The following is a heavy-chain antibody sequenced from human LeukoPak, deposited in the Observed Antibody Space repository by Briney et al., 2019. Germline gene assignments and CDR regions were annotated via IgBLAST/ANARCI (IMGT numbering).Heavy chain of an antibody. CDR1: GFTFRSYA. J-gene: IGHJ4*02. Sequence: PGGSLRLSCAASGFTFRSYAMHWVRQAPGKGLEYVSAFSSNGGSTYYANSVKGRFTISRDNSKNTLYLQMGSLRADDMAVYYCAREPDGDTKSGTLDYWGQGTLVTVSS. V-gene: IGHV3-64*01. D-gene: IGHD4-17*01. CDR3: AREPDGDTKSGTLDY. CDR2: FSSNGGST.